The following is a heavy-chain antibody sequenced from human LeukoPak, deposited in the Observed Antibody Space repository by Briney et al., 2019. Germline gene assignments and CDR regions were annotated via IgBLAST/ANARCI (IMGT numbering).Heavy chain of an antibody. D-gene: IGHD1-26*01. J-gene: IGHJ4*02. CDR2: IYYSGST. CDR3: AVGTTAVFYYFDY. CDR1: GGSISSSSYY. V-gene: IGHV4-39*01. Sequence: PSETLSLTCTVSGGSISSSSYYWGWIRQPPGKGLEWIGSIYYSGSTYYNPSLKSRVTISVDTSKNQFSLKLSSVTAADTAVCYCAVGTTAVFYYFDYWGQGTLVTVSS.